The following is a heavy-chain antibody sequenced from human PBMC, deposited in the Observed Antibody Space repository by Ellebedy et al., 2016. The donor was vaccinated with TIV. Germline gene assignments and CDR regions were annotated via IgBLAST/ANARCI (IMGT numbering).Heavy chain of an antibody. CDR2: INANGVSI. Sequence: GESLKISCAASGFTFSSYAMSWVRQAPGQGLEWVSGINANGVSIVYADSVKGRFTISRDNSKDTLFLQMNSLRAEDTAVYYCASSRYHYYLGNTIFAYWGQGALVTVSS. CDR3: ASSRYHYYLGNTIFAY. D-gene: IGHD3-10*01. V-gene: IGHV3-23*01. CDR1: GFTFSSYA. J-gene: IGHJ4*02.